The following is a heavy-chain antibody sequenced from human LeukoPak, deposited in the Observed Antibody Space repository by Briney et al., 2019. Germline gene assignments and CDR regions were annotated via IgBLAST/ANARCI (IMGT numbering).Heavy chain of an antibody. CDR1: GGSIRSGSHY. CDR2: IYYSGST. D-gene: IGHD3-22*01. CDR3: AKRDDSGGNLVDL. J-gene: IGHJ4*02. V-gene: IGHV4-39*02. Sequence: SETLSLPCTVSGGSIRSGSHYWAWIRQPPGKGLEWIGSIYYSGSTYYNPSLEDRVTISIDTSKNHFPLKLSSLSAADTSVYYRAKRDDSGGNLVDLWGQGTLVTVS.